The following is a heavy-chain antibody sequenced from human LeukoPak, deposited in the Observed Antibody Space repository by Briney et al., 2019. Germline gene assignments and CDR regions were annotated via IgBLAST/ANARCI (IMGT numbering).Heavy chain of an antibody. Sequence: SVKVSCKASGGTFSSYAISWVRQAPGQGLEWMGGIIPIFGTANYAQKFQGRVTITADESTSTAYMELSSLRSEDTAVYYCARDGAYSYGIFDYWGQGTLVTVSS. J-gene: IGHJ4*02. D-gene: IGHD5-18*01. CDR2: IIPIFGTA. CDR3: ARDGAYSYGIFDY. CDR1: GGTFSSYA. V-gene: IGHV1-69*01.